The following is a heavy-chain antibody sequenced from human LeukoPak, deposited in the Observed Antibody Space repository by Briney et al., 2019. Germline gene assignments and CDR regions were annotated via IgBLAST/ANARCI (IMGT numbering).Heavy chain of an antibody. CDR3: ARGILPSYYYYYMDV. Sequence: GGSLRLSCAASGFTFSSYGMHWVRQAPGKGLEWVAVIWYDGSNKYYADSGEGRFTNSRDKSKNTLYLQMNSLKAEDTAVYYCARGILPSYYYYYMDVWGKGTTVTVSS. D-gene: IGHD1-26*01. CDR1: GFTFSSYG. J-gene: IGHJ6*03. V-gene: IGHV3-33*01. CDR2: IWYDGSNK.